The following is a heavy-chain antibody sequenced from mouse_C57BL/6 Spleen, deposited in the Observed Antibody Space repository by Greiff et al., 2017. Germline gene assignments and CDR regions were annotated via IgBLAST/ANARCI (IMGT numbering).Heavy chain of an antibody. D-gene: IGHD1-1*01. CDR2: IYPRDGST. Sequence: VQLQQSGPELVKPGASVKLSCKASGYTFTSYDINWVKQRPGQGLEWIGRIYPRDGSTKYNEKFKGKATLTVDTSSSTAYMELHSLTSEDSAVYDCARSASSVVATTGTGYFDYWGQGTTLTVSS. J-gene: IGHJ2*01. CDR3: ARSASSVVATTGTGYFDY. CDR1: GYTFTSYD. V-gene: IGHV1-85*01.